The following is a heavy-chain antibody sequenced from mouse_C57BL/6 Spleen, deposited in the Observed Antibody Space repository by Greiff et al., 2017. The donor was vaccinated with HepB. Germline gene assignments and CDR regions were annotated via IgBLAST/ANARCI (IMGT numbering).Heavy chain of an antibody. D-gene: IGHD1-1*01. V-gene: IGHV1-15*01. CDR3: TRRHYGSSYVRYFDY. CDR1: GYTFTDYE. CDR2: IDPETGGT. J-gene: IGHJ2*01. Sequence: QVQLKQSGAELVRPGASVTLSCKASGYTFTDYEMHWVKQTPVHGLEWIGAIDPETGGTAYNQKFKGKAILTADKSSSTAYMELRSLTSEDSAVYYCTRRHYGSSYVRYFDYWGQGTTLTVSS.